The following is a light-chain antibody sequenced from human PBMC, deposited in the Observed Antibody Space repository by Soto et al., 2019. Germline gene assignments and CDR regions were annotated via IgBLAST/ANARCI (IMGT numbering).Light chain of an antibody. CDR3: QKRSDWPPGT. Sequence: EIVLTQSPGTLSLSPGERATLSCRASQSVGSSLSWYQQKPGQAPRIIIYDASNRATGIPARFSGSGSGTDFTLTISNLEPEDFAVYYCQKRSDWPPGTFGQGTRLEIK. J-gene: IGKJ5*01. CDR1: QSVGSS. CDR2: DAS. V-gene: IGKV3-11*01.